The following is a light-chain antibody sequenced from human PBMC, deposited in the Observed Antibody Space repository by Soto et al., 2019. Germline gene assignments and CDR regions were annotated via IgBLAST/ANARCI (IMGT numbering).Light chain of an antibody. Sequence: DSVMTQSPDSLAVSLGERATINCKSSQSVLYSSNNKNYLAWYQQKPGQPPKLLIYWASTRESGVPDRFSGRGSGTDFTLTISSLQAEYVAVYYCQQYYSTPWTFGQGTKVEIK. J-gene: IGKJ1*01. V-gene: IGKV4-1*01. CDR1: QSVLYSSNNKNY. CDR3: QQYYSTPWT. CDR2: WAS.